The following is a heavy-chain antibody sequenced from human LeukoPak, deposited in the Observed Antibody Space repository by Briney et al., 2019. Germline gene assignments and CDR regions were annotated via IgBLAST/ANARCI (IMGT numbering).Heavy chain of an antibody. V-gene: IGHV3-66*01. Sequence: GGSLRLSCAASGLTVSSNYMSWVRQAPGKGLEWVSVIYSGGSTYYPDSVKGRFTISRDNSKNTLYLQMNSLRAEDTAVYYCARGSSSRGFDYWGQGTPVTVSS. J-gene: IGHJ4*02. CDR2: IYSGGST. CDR3: ARGSSSRGFDY. CDR1: GLTVSSNY. D-gene: IGHD6-6*01.